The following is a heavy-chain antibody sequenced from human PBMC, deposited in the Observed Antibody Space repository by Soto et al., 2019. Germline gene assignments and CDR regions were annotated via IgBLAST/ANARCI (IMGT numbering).Heavy chain of an antibody. D-gene: IGHD2-2*01. V-gene: IGHV1-18*01. Sequence: QVQLVQSGAEVKKPGASVKVSCKASGYTFTSYGISWVRQAPGQGLEWMGWISAYNGNTNYEQKRQVRVTMTTVTATSTAYMELRSLGSDDTAVYYCAGTGVPAVMGFISYAFDIWGQGTMVTVS. CDR2: ISAYNGNT. CDR3: AGTGVPAVMGFISYAFDI. CDR1: GYTFTSYG. J-gene: IGHJ3*02.